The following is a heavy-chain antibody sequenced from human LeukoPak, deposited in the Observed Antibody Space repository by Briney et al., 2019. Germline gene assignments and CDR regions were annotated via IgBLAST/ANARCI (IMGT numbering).Heavy chain of an antibody. CDR1: GFTFDDYA. CDR3: AKRGVRYYFDY. D-gene: IGHD3-3*01. V-gene: IGHV3-23*01. J-gene: IGHJ4*02. Sequence: GGSLRLSCAASGFTFDDYAMHWVRQAPGKGLEWVSAISGSGGSTYYADSVKGRFTISRDNSKNTLYLQMNSLRAEDTAVYYCAKRGVRYYFDYWGQGTLVTVSS. CDR2: ISGSGGST.